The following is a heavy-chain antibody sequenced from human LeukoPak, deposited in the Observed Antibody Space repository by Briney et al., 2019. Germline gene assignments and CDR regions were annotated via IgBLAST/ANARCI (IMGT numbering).Heavy chain of an antibody. Sequence: ASVKVSCKASGYTFTSYGISWVRQAPGQGLEWMGWISAYNGNANYAQKLQGRVTMTTDTSTSTAYMELRSLRSDDTAVYYCARDRGSSGDYYYYGKDVWGQGTTVTVSS. CDR1: GYTFTSYG. CDR2: ISAYNGNA. V-gene: IGHV1-18*01. D-gene: IGHD1-26*01. J-gene: IGHJ6*02. CDR3: ARDRGSSGDYYYYGKDV.